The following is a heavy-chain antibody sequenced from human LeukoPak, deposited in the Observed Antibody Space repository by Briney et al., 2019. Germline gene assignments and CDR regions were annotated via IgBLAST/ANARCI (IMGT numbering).Heavy chain of an antibody. CDR3: ASSWTEGY. V-gene: IGHV4-61*08. D-gene: IGHD3/OR15-3a*01. CDR1: GGSVNSGAYY. Sequence: SETLSLTCTVSGGSVNSGAYYWSWIRQPPGKGLEWIGEIYHSGSTNYNPSLKSRVTISLDTFKNQFSLKVSSVTAADTAVYYCASSWTEGYWGPGTLVTVSS. J-gene: IGHJ4*02. CDR2: IYHSGST.